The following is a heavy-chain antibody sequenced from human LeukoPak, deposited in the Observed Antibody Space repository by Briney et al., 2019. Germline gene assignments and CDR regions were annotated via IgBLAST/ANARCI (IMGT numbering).Heavy chain of an antibody. Sequence: ASVKLSCKASGLQFPGDYIHWVRQAPRQGLEWMGWINPNNVGTKFALKFQGRVTLTRDTSITTDYMEMSGLTPDDTAVYYCARGRGYGGNWGFDSWGQGTLVVVSS. V-gene: IGHV1-2*02. J-gene: IGHJ4*02. CDR3: ARGRGYGGNWGFDS. CDR2: INPNNVGT. CDR1: GLQFPGDY. D-gene: IGHD7-27*01.